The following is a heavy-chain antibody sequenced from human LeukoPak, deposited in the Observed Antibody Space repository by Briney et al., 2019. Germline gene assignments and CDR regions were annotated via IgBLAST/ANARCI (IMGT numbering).Heavy chain of an antibody. CDR1: GFTFTNAW. J-gene: IGHJ4*02. Sequence: GGSLRLSCAVSGFTFTNAWMSWVRQAPGKGREGGGRIRSEVDGGITDYAAPVKGRFTISRDDPKNTLYLQLNSLKTEDTAVYYCTTDFRGTNPFAYWGQGTLVTVSS. CDR3: TTDFRGTNPFAY. CDR2: IRSEVDGGIT. D-gene: IGHD3-10*01. V-gene: IGHV3-15*01.